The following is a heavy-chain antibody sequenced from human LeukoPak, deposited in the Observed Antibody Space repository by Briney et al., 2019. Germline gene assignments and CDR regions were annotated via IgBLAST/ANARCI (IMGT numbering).Heavy chain of an antibody. J-gene: IGHJ4*02. CDR1: GFTFSSYA. Sequence: GGSLRLSCAASGFTFSSYAMHWVRQAPGKGLEWVAVISYDGSNKYYADSVKGRFTISRDNSKNTLYLQMNSLRAEDTAVYYCAKNSYHYSSGDPLDYWGQGTLATVSS. CDR3: AKNSYHYSSGDPLDY. D-gene: IGHD6-19*01. V-gene: IGHV3-30*04. CDR2: ISYDGSNK.